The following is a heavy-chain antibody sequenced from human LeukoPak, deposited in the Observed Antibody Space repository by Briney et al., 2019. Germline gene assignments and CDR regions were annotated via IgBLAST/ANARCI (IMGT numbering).Heavy chain of an antibody. J-gene: IGHJ4*02. CDR2: IYYSGST. CDR1: GGSISSSSYY. CDR3: ARRYCSGGSCYYFDY. D-gene: IGHD2-15*01. V-gene: IGHV4-39*01. Sequence: PSETLSLTCTVSGGSISSSSYYWGWIRQPPGKGLEWIGGIYYSGSTYYNPSLKSRVTVSVDTSKNQFSLKLSSVTAADTAVYYCARRYCSGGSCYYFDYWGQGTLVTVSS.